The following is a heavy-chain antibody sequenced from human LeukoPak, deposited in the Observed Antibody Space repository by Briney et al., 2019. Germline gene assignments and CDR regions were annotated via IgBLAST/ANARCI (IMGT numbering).Heavy chain of an antibody. V-gene: IGHV4-39*07. CDR3: ARDRGGNNYGPDFDY. D-gene: IGHD5-18*01. CDR1: GGSISSSSYY. J-gene: IGHJ4*02. CDR2: IYYSGST. Sequence: SETLSLTCTVSGGSISSSSYYWGWIRQPPGKGLEWIGSIYYSGSTYYNPSLKSRVTISVDTSKNQFSLKLSSVTAADTAVYYCARDRGGNNYGPDFDYWGQGTLVTVSS.